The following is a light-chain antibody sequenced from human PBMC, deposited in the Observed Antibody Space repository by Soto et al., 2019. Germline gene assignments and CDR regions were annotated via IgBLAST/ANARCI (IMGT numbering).Light chain of an antibody. CDR3: QQRSNSWT. J-gene: IGKJ1*01. V-gene: IGKV3-11*01. CDR2: DAS. CDR1: QSVSSY. Sequence: EIVLTQSPATLSLSPGARATLSCRASQSVSSYLAWYQQKPGRAPRLLIYDASNRATGIPARFSGSGSGTDFTLTISSLEPEDFAVYYCQQRSNSWTFGQGTNVDIK.